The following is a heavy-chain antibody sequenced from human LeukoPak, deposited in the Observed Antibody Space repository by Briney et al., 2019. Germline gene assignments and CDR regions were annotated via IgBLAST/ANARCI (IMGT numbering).Heavy chain of an antibody. CDR3: ARDLTHYYDSSGYYLDY. J-gene: IGHJ4*02. CDR1: GFTFSSYG. D-gene: IGHD3-22*01. V-gene: IGHV3-33*01. CDR2: IWYDGSNK. Sequence: PGGSLRLSCAASGFTFSSYGMHWVRQAPGKGLEWVAVIWYDGSNKYYADSVKGRFTISRDNSKNTLYLQMNSLRAEDTAVYYCARDLTHYYDSSGYYLDYWGQGTLVTVSS.